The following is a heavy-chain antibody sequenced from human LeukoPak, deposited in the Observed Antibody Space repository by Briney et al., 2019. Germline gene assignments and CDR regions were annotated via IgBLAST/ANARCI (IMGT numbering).Heavy chain of an antibody. CDR2: IWYDGSNK. V-gene: IGHV3-33*06. D-gene: IGHD6-19*01. Sequence: PGGSLRLSCAASGFTFSSYGMHWVRQAPGKGLEWVAVIWYDGSNKYYADSVKGRFTISRDNSKNTLYLQMNSLRAEDTAVYYCAKERQSIAVANSVDYWGQGTLVTVSS. J-gene: IGHJ4*02. CDR1: GFTFSSYG. CDR3: AKERQSIAVANSVDY.